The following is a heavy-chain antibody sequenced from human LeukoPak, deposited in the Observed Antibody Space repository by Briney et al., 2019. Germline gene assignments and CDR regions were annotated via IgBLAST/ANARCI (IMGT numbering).Heavy chain of an antibody. J-gene: IGHJ4*02. D-gene: IGHD3-9*01. CDR3: AKDSSGSILTGYYHWDY. CDR2: ISGSGGTT. Sequence: PGGSLRLSCAASGFTFSNYAMSWVRQAPGKGLEWVSGISGSGGTTYYADSVKGRFTISRDNSKNTLYLQMDSLRAEDTAVYYCAKDSSGSILTGYYHWDYWGQGTLDTVSS. V-gene: IGHV3-23*01. CDR1: GFTFSNYA.